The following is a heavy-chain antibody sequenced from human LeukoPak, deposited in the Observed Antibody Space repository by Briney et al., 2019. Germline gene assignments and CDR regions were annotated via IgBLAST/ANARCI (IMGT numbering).Heavy chain of an antibody. CDR2: IRSKAYRGTT. Sequence: GGSLRLSCTTSGFNFGDHAMTWVRQAPGKGLEWVGFIRSKAYRGTTEYAASVKGRFTISRDDSKSVVYLQMNSLKSEDTAVYYCSRGPIQLWVHNGVDVWGQGTKVTVSS. V-gene: IGHV3-49*04. CDR1: GFNFGDHA. D-gene: IGHD5-18*01. CDR3: SRGPIQLWVHNGVDV. J-gene: IGHJ6*02.